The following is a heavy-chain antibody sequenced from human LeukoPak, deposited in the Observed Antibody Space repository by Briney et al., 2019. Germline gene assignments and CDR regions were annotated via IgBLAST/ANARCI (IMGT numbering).Heavy chain of an antibody. Sequence: ASVKVSCKASGYTFTGYYMHWVRQAPGQGLEWMGWINPNSGGTNYAQKFQGRVTMTRDTSISTAYMELSRLRSDDTAVYYCARGDWTYYGSGSYYLYWGQGTLVTVSS. CDR2: INPNSGGT. CDR1: GYTFTGYY. CDR3: ARGDWTYYGSGSYYLY. V-gene: IGHV1-2*02. D-gene: IGHD3-10*01. J-gene: IGHJ4*02.